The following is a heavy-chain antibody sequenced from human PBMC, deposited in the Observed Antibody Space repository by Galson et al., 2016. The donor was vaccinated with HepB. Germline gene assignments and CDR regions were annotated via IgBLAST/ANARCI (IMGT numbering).Heavy chain of an antibody. CDR1: GYSISSGYY. J-gene: IGHJ4*02. D-gene: IGHD1-7*01. Sequence: ETLSLTCAVSGYSISSGYYWGWIRQPPGQGLEWIGSIYYSGTIYYNPSLKSRVTKSIDASKNQFSLKLSSATATDTAMYYCARGSNWNYDYWGQGTLVTVSS. CDR2: IYYSGTI. V-gene: IGHV4-38-2*01. CDR3: ARGSNWNYDY.